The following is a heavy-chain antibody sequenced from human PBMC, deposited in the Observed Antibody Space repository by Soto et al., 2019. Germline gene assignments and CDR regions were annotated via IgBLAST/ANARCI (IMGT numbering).Heavy chain of an antibody. D-gene: IGHD4-17*01. J-gene: IGHJ4*02. CDR1: GFTFSSYS. Sequence: GGSLRLSCAASGFTFSSYSMNWVRQAPGKGLEWVSSISSSSSYIYYADSVKGRFTISRDNAKNSLYLQMNSLRAEDTAVYYCARAITVTTEGPPDYWGQGTLVTVSS. V-gene: IGHV3-21*01. CDR2: ISSSSSYI. CDR3: ARAITVTTEGPPDY.